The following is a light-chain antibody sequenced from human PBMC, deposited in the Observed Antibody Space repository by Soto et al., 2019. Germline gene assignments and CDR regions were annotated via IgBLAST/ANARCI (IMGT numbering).Light chain of an antibody. CDR1: QSVTSIY. CDR3: QQYGTSPQT. Sequence: EVVLTQSPGTLCLSPGERATLSCRASQSVTSIYLAWYQQKPGRAPGLLIYDTSTRASGVPDRFSGSGSGTEFTLTISRLEPEDFAVYYCQQYGTSPQTFGQGTKVDIK. J-gene: IGKJ1*01. CDR2: DTS. V-gene: IGKV3-20*01.